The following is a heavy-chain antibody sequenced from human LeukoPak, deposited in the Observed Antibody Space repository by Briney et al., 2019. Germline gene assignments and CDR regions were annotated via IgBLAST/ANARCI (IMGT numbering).Heavy chain of an antibody. D-gene: IGHD7-27*01. CDR3: ARDRDWGSNYFDY. CDR2: IIPIFGTA. Sequence: GASVKVSCKASGYTFTSFYMHWVRQAPGQGLEWMGGIIPIFGTANYAQKFQGRVTITADESTSTAYMELSSLRSEDTAVYYCARDRDWGSNYFDYWGQGTLVTVSS. J-gene: IGHJ4*02. V-gene: IGHV1-69*13. CDR1: GYTFTSFY.